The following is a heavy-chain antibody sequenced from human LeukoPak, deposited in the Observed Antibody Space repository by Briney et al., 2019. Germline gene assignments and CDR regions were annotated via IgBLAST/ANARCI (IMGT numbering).Heavy chain of an antibody. CDR1: GGSISSSSYY. J-gene: IGHJ6*03. CDR2: IYYSGST. CDR3: ARLYYYDSSGYYYYYYYMDV. D-gene: IGHD3-22*01. V-gene: IGHV4-39*01. Sequence: PSETLSLTCTASGGSISSSSYYWGWIRQPPGKGLEWIGSIYYSGSTYYNPSLKSRVTISVDTSKNQFSLKLSSVTAADTAVYYCARLYYYDSSGYYYYYYYMDVWGKGTTVTVSS.